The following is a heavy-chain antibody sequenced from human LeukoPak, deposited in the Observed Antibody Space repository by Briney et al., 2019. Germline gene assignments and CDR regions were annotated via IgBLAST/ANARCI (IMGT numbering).Heavy chain of an antibody. CDR1: GFTFSIYA. V-gene: IGHV3-30-3*01. CDR2: ISYDGSNK. D-gene: IGHD6-19*01. Sequence: GRSLRLSCAASGFTFSIYAMHWVRQAPGKGLEWVAVISYDGSNKYYADSVKGRFTISRDNSKNTLYLQMNSLRAEDTAVYYCARDIAVAGTGEDYWGQGTLVTVSS. CDR3: ARDIAVAGTGEDY. J-gene: IGHJ4*02.